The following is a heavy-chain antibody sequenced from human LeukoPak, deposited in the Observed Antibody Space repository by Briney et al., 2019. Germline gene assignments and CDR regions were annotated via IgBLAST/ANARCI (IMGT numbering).Heavy chain of an antibody. CDR3: ARGRGWLQSTPFDH. Sequence: PSETLSLTCTVSGGSISSYYWSWIRQPPGKGLEWIGYIYYSGSTNDNPSLKSRVTISVDTSKNQFSLKLSSVTAADTAVYYCARGRGWLQSTPFDHWGQGTLVTISS. CDR1: GGSISSYY. CDR2: IYYSGST. D-gene: IGHD5-24*01. V-gene: IGHV4-59*01. J-gene: IGHJ4*02.